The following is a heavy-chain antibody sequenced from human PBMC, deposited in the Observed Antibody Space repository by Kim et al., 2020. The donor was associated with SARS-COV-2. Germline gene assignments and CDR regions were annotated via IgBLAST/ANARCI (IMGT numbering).Heavy chain of an antibody. J-gene: IGHJ6*02. Sequence: GGSLRLSCAASGFTFSDYYMSWIRQAPGRGLEWVSYISSSSSYTNYADSVKGRFTISRDNAKNSLYLQMNSLRAEDTAVYYCAREDWGYCSSTSCYRSYYYYGMDVWGQGTTVTVSS. CDR1: GFTFSDYY. V-gene: IGHV3-11*06. D-gene: IGHD2-2*01. CDR2: ISSSSSYT. CDR3: AREDWGYCSSTSCYRSYYYYGMDV.